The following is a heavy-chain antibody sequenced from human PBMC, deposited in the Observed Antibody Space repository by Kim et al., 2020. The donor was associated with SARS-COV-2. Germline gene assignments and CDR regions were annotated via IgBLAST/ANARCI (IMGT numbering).Heavy chain of an antibody. CDR3: TSVSATPSPIWAAFD. Sequence: GGSLRLSCAASGFTFSGSAIHWVRQASGKGLEWVGGIRSNANSYKKTYAATVRGRISISSYDSKNTAYMQMKNLKTEATDEYSCTSVSATPSPIWAAFD. D-gene: IGHD3-16*01. CDR2: IRSNANSYKK. J-gene: IGHJ3*02. CDR1: GFTFSGSA. V-gene: IGHV3-73*01.